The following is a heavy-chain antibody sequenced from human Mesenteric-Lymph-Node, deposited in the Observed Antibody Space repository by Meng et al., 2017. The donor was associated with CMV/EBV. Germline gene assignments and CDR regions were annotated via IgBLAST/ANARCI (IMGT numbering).Heavy chain of an antibody. Sequence: GSLRLSCTVSGGSISSYHWSWIRQAPGKGLEWIGYIYYSGNTNYNPSLKSRVTISVDTSKNQFSLKLSSVTAADTAVYYCARYDNANGMDVWGQGTTVTVSS. D-gene: IGHD3-16*01. CDR3: ARYDNANGMDV. V-gene: IGHV4-59*01. CDR2: IYYSGNT. CDR1: GGSISSYH. J-gene: IGHJ6*02.